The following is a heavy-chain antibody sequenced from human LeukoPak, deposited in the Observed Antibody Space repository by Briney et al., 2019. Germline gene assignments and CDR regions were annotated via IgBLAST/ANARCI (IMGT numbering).Heavy chain of an antibody. D-gene: IGHD4-23*01. CDR3: ARVDGVTNFDY. V-gene: IGHV1-8*03. J-gene: IGHJ4*02. Sequence: ASVKVSCKASGYTFTSYDINWVRQATGQGLEWMGWMNPNSGTTGYAQKFQGRVTITRNTPVSTAYMELSSLRSEDTAVYYCARVDGVTNFDYWGQGTLVTVSS. CDR1: GYTFTSYD. CDR2: MNPNSGTT.